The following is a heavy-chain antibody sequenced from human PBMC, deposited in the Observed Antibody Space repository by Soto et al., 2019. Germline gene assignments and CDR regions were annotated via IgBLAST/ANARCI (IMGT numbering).Heavy chain of an antibody. J-gene: IGHJ6*02. D-gene: IGHD3-22*01. Sequence: SETLSLTCTVSGGSISGDHWNWIRQPPGKGLEWIAYVSSSGSTKYNPSLKSRVTISIDTTKNQFSLRLSSVTAADTAVYYCASGFYDSRGYSEAFDVWGQGTTVTVSS. CDR2: VSSSGST. V-gene: IGHV4-59*01. CDR1: GGSISGDH. CDR3: ASGFYDSRGYSEAFDV.